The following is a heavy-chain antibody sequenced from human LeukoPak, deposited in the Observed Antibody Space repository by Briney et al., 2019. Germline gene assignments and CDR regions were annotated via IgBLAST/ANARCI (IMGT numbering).Heavy chain of an antibody. CDR1: GGSISSHY. D-gene: IGHD2-15*01. J-gene: IGHJ5*02. Sequence: SETLSLTCTVSGGSISSHYWSWIRQPPGKGLEWIGYIYYSGSTNYNPSLKSRVTISVDTSKNQFSLKLSSVTAADTAVYYCARGGGGSSPRASWFDPWGQGTLVTVSS. V-gene: IGHV4-59*11. CDR2: IYYSGST. CDR3: ARGGGGSSPRASWFDP.